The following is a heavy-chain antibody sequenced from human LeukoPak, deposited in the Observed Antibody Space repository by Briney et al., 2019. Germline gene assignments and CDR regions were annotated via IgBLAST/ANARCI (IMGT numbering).Heavy chain of an antibody. D-gene: IGHD3-22*01. J-gene: IGHJ4*02. CDR3: ARVPYYYDSSGYYLFDY. CDR1: GFTFSNYS. Sequence: GGSLRLSCAASGFTFSNYSMNWVRQAPGKGLEWVSSISSSSSYIYYADSVKGRFTISRDNAKNSLYLQMNSLRAEDTAVYYCARVPYYYDSSGYYLFDYWGQGTLVTVSS. V-gene: IGHV3-21*01. CDR2: ISSSSSYI.